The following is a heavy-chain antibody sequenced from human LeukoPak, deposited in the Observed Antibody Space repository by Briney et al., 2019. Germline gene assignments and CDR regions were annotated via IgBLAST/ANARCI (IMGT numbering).Heavy chain of an antibody. V-gene: IGHV3-23*01. Sequence: GGSLRLSCAASGFTFSNYAMNWVRQAPGKGLEWVSGISGSGDDTYYADSVKGRFTISRDNSKNTLYLQMNRLRAEDTAVYYCAKDPYSSGPYNWFDPWGQGTLVTVSS. CDR3: AKDPYSSGPYNWFDP. D-gene: IGHD6-19*01. CDR2: ISGSGDDT. CDR1: GFTFSNYA. J-gene: IGHJ5*02.